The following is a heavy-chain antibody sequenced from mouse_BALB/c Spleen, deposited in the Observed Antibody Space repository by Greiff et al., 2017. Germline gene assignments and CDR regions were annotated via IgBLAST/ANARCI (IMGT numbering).Heavy chain of an antibody. V-gene: IGHV14-1*02. Sequence: VQLQQSGAELVRPGALVKLSCKASGFNIKDYYMHWVQQRPEQGLEWIGWIDPENGNTIYDPKFQGKDSITADTSSKTAYRQLSSLTSDDTAVYYGARIYPYWYFDVWGAGTTVTVSS. CDR3: ARIYPYWYFDV. CDR2: IDPENGNT. D-gene: IGHD2-1*01. CDR1: GFNIKDYY. J-gene: IGHJ1*01.